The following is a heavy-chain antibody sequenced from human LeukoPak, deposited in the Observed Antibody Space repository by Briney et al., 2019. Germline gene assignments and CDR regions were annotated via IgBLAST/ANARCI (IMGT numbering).Heavy chain of an antibody. J-gene: IGHJ6*04. Sequence: KTSETLSLTCAVYGGSFGGYYWSWIRQPPGKGLEWIGEINHSGSTNYNPSLKSRVTISVDTSKNHFSLKLSSVTAADTAVYYCARGRITMVRGVSRIYGMDVWGKGTTVTVSS. D-gene: IGHD3-10*01. V-gene: IGHV4-34*01. CDR1: GGSFGGYY. CDR2: INHSGST. CDR3: ARGRITMVRGVSRIYGMDV.